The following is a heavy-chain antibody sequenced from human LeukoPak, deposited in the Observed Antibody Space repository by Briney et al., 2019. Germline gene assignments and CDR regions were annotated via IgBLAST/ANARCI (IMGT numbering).Heavy chain of an antibody. V-gene: IGHV3-23*01. CDR1: GLTFSSYG. CDR3: AKELTTVTTGWFDP. CDR2: ISGSGGST. Sequence: PGGSLRFSGAASGLTFSSYGMSWVRQAPGKGLEWVSGISGSGGSTYYADSVKGRFTISRDNSKNTLYLQMNSLRAENTAVYYCAKELTTVTTGWFDPWGQGTLVTVSS. J-gene: IGHJ5*02. D-gene: IGHD4-17*01.